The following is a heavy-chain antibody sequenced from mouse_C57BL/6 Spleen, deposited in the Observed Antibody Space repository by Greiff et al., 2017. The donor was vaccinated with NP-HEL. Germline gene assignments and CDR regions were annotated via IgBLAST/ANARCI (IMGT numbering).Heavy chain of an antibody. CDR3: ARGDYSNHGGFAY. J-gene: IGHJ3*01. Sequence: QVQLKQPGAELVMPGASVKLSCKASGYTFTSYWMHWVKQRPGQGLEWIGEIDPSDSYTNYNQKFKGKSTLTVDKSSSTAYMQLSSLTSEDSAVYYCARGDYSNHGGFAYWGQGTLVTVSA. V-gene: IGHV1-69*01. CDR2: IDPSDSYT. CDR1: GYTFTSYW. D-gene: IGHD2-5*01.